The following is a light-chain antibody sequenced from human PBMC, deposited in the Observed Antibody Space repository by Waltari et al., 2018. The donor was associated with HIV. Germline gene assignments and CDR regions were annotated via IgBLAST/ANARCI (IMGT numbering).Light chain of an antibody. CDR3: AAWDDSLSGLV. J-gene: IGLJ3*02. V-gene: IGLV1-47*02. CDR2: SNN. Sequence: QSVLTQRPPASGTPGQRVTITCSGSSSNIGSNYVYWSQQLPGTAPKLLSYSNNQRPSGVPDRLSGSKSGTSASLAISGLRSEDEADYYCAAWDDSLSGLVFGGGTKLTVL. CDR1: SSNIGSNY.